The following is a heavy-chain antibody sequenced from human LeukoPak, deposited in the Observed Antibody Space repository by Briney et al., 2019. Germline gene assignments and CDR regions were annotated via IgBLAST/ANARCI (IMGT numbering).Heavy chain of an antibody. V-gene: IGHV3-7*01. CDR2: IKYDGSGK. D-gene: IGHD1-26*01. Sequence: GGSLRLSCAASGFNFNTYAMHWVRQAPGKGLEWVANIKYDGSGKYYADPVKGRFTISRDDAKNSLYLEMNRLRVEDTAVYYCARDLFSGSYQEDFWGQGTLVTVSS. J-gene: IGHJ4*02. CDR3: ARDLFSGSYQEDF. CDR1: GFNFNTYA.